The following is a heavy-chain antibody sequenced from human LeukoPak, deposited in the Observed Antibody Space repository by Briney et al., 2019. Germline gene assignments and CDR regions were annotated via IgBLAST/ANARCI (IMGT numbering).Heavy chain of an antibody. CDR3: AKDFSSASYTYYYYYMDV. D-gene: IGHD6-25*01. CDR1: GGSITTTTYY. Sequence: NTSETLSLTCTVSGGSITTTTYYWGWIRQPPGKGLEWIGSIYYSGNTYYNPSLKSRVTIPLDTSKNQFSLKVSSVTAADTAIYYCAKDFSSASYTYYYYYMDVWGKGTTVTVSS. CDR2: IYYSGNT. V-gene: IGHV4-39*07. J-gene: IGHJ6*03.